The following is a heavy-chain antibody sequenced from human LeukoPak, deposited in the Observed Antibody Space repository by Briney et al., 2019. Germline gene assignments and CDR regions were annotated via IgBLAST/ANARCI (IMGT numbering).Heavy chain of an antibody. CDR3: AKAPVTTCSGAYCYPFDY. CDR1: GFTFSSYG. D-gene: IGHD2-15*01. V-gene: IGHV3-23*01. Sequence: GGSLRLSCAASGFTFSSYGMSWVRQAPGKGLEWVSAISGNGGSTYYADSVKGRFTISRDNSKSTLYLQMNSLSAGDAAVYYCAKAPVTTCSGAYCYPFDYWSQGTLVTVS. CDR2: ISGNGGST. J-gene: IGHJ4*02.